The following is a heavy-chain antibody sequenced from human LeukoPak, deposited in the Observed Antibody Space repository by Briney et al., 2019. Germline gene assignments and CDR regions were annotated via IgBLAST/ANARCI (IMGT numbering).Heavy chain of an antibody. CDR1: GFTFSTYW. V-gene: IGHV3-74*01. Sequence: GGSLRLSCAASGFTFSTYWMHWVRQAPGKGLVWVSRIKIDGSSTNYADSVKGRFTTSRDDAKNTLYLQINSLRAEDTAVYYCARDLGGTTALDGFDIWGQGTMVTVSA. CDR3: ARDLGGTTALDGFDI. CDR2: IKIDGSST. D-gene: IGHD1-26*01. J-gene: IGHJ3*02.